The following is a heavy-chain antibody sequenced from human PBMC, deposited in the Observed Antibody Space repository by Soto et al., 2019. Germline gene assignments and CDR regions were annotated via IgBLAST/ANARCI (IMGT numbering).Heavy chain of an antibody. CDR2: IYYSGST. D-gene: IGHD5-12*01. CDR1: GGSISSYY. J-gene: IGHJ4*02. V-gene: IGHV4-59*01. CDR3: ARAPYSGYVSDRYFDY. Sequence: QVQLQESGPGLVKPSETLSLTCTVSGGSISSYYWSWIRQPPGKGLEWIGYIYYSGSTNYNPSLKSRVTISVDTSKNQFSLKLSSVTAADTAVYYCARAPYSGYVSDRYFDYWGQGTLVTVSS.